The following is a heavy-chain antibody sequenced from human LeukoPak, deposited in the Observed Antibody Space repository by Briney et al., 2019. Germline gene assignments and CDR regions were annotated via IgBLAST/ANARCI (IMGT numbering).Heavy chain of an antibody. CDR2: IYTSGST. J-gene: IGHJ4*02. Sequence: SETLSLTCTVSGGSISSYYWSWIRQPPGKGLEWIGYIYTSGSTNYNPSLKSRVTISVDTFKNQFSLKLSSVTAADTAVYYCARAGTFDYWGQGTLVTVSS. CDR3: ARAGTFDY. V-gene: IGHV4-4*09. CDR1: GGSISSYY. D-gene: IGHD1-1*01.